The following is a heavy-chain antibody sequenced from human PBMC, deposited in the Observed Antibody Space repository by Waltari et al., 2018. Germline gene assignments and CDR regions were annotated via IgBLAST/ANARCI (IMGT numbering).Heavy chain of an antibody. Sequence: EVQLVESGGGLVQPGGSLRLSCAASGFTFSSYAMSWVRQAPGKGLEWVSAISGSGGSTYYADSVKGRFTISRDNSKNTLYLQMNSLRAEDTAVYYCAKKGGSWDYYYYYYMDVWGKGTTVTVSS. CDR2: ISGSGGST. D-gene: IGHD6-13*01. V-gene: IGHV3-23*04. CDR1: GFTFSSYA. CDR3: AKKGGSWDYYYYYYMDV. J-gene: IGHJ6*03.